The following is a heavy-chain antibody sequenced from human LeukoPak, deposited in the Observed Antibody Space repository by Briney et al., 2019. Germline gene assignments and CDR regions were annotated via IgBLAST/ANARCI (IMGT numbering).Heavy chain of an antibody. V-gene: IGHV1-69*06. CDR2: XXXIFGTA. CDR1: GGTFSSYA. Sequence: SVKVSCKASGGTFSSYAISWVRQAPGQGLEXXXXXXXIFGTANYAQKFQGRVTITADKSTSTAYMELSSLRSEDTAVYYCARDRGDTMVRGVITIDYWGQGTLVTVSS. J-gene: IGHJ4*02. CDR3: ARDRGDTMVRGVITIDY. D-gene: IGHD3-10*01.